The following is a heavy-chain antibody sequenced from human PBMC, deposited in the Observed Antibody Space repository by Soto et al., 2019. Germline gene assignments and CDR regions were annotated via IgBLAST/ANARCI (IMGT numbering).Heavy chain of an antibody. D-gene: IGHD3-10*01. CDR2: IKQDGSEK. Sequence: GESLKISCAASGFTFSSYWMSWVRQAPGKGLEWVANIKQDGSEKYYVDSVKGRFTISRDNAKNSLYLQMNSLRAEDTAVYYCARDLVRGVIPDAFDIWGQGTMVTVSS. CDR1: GFTFSSYW. J-gene: IGHJ3*02. V-gene: IGHV3-7*01. CDR3: ARDLVRGVIPDAFDI.